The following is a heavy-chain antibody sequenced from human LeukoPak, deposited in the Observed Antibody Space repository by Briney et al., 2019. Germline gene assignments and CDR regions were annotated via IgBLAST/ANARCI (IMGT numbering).Heavy chain of an antibody. CDR3: ARGSGWYWFDP. D-gene: IGHD6-19*01. CDR2: IYYSGST. Sequence: ETSQTLSLTCTVSGGSISSGGYYWSWIRQHPGKGLEWIGYIYYSGSTYYNPSLKSRVTISVDTSKNQFSLKLSSVTAADTAVYYCARGSGWYWFDPWGRGTLVTVSS. V-gene: IGHV4-31*03. CDR1: GGSISSGGYY. J-gene: IGHJ5*02.